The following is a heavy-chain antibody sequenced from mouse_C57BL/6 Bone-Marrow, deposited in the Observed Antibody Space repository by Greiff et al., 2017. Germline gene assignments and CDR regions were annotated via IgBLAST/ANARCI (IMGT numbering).Heavy chain of an antibody. J-gene: IGHJ1*03. CDR3: ARPYYSNYWYFDV. D-gene: IGHD2-5*01. V-gene: IGHV1-55*01. CDR1: GYTFTSYW. Sequence: QVQLQQPGAELVKPGASVKMSCKASGYTFTSYWLTWVQQRPGQGLAWIGDIYPGSGSTNYNEKFKSKATLTVDTSSSTAYMQLSSLTSEDSAVYYCARPYYSNYWYFDVWGTGTTVTVSS. CDR2: IYPGSGST.